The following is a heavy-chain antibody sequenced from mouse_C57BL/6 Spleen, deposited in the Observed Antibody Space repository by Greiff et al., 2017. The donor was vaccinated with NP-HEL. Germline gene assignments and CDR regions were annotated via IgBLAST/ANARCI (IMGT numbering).Heavy chain of an antibody. CDR3: APIYYGYDGDFDY. V-gene: IGHV1-59*01. D-gene: IGHD2-2*01. CDR2: IDPSDSYT. J-gene: IGHJ2*01. CDR1: GYTFTSYW. Sequence: QVQLQQPGAELVRPGTSVKLSCKASGYTFTSYWMHWVKQRPGQGLEWIGVIDPSDSYTNYNQKFKGKATLTVDTSSSTAYMQLSSLTSEDSAVYYCAPIYYGYDGDFDYWGQGTTLTVSS.